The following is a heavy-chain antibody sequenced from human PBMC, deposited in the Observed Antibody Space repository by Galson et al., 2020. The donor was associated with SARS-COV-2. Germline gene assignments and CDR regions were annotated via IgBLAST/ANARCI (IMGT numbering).Heavy chain of an antibody. J-gene: IGHJ4*02. CDR1: GFTFDDYA. V-gene: IGHV3-9*01. Sequence: GGSLRLSCAASGFTFDDYAMHWVRQAPGKGLEWVSGISWNSGSIGYADSVKGRFTISRDNAKNSLYLQMNSLRAEDTALYYCAKALHQWLDQIDYWGQGTLVTVSS. CDR2: ISWNSGSI. CDR3: AKALHQWLDQIDY. D-gene: IGHD6-19*01.